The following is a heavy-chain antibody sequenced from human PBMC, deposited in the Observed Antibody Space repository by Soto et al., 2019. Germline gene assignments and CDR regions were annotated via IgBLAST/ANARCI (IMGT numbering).Heavy chain of an antibody. Sequence: QVQLVESGGGVVQPGRSLRLSCAASGFTFSSYAMHWVRQAPGKGLEWVAVISYDGSNKYYADSVKGRFTISRDNSKNTLDLQMNSLRAEDTAVYYCARELVEGSSGLYQLDYWGQGTLVTVSS. CDR2: ISYDGSNK. V-gene: IGHV3-30-3*01. D-gene: IGHD6-19*01. J-gene: IGHJ4*02. CDR3: ARELVEGSSGLYQLDY. CDR1: GFTFSSYA.